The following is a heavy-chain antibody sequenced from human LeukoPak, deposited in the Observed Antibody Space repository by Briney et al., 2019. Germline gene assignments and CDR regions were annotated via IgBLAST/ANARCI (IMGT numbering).Heavy chain of an antibody. V-gene: IGHV4-59*11. CDR3: ARLVWLGESPGSWFDS. D-gene: IGHD3-10*01. J-gene: IGHJ5*01. CDR1: GGSITSHF. Sequence: SETLSLTCSFSGGSITSHFWSWIRQPPGKGLEWIGYIHYSGSTNYNPSLKSRVTISPDTSKNQLFLKLNSVTAADTAVYYCARLVWLGESPGSWFDSWGQGTLVTVSS. CDR2: IHYSGST.